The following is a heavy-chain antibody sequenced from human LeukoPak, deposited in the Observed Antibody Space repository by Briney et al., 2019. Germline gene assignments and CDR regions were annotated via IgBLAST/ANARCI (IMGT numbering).Heavy chain of an antibody. CDR3: ARVWGSGSPQSNYYYYYMDV. V-gene: IGHV1-18*01. D-gene: IGHD1-26*01. CDR2: ISAYNSNT. CDR1: GYTFTNYA. Sequence: ASVKVSCKASGYTFTNYAISWVRQAPGQGLEWMGWISAYNSNTNYAQKLQGRVTMTTDTSTSTAYMELRSLRSDDTTVYYCARVWGSGSPQSNYYYYYMDVWGKGTTVTISS. J-gene: IGHJ6*03.